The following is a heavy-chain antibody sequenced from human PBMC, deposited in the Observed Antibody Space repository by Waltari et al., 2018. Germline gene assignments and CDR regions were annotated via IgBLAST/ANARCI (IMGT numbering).Heavy chain of an antibody. CDR2: INPNSGGT. Sequence: QVQLVQSGAEVKKPGASVKVSCKASGYTFTGYYMHWVRQAPGQGLEWMGRINPNSGGTNYAQKFQGRVTMTRDTSISTAYMELSRLRSDDTAVYYYARDRSGSSSVPDPWGQGTLVTVSS. D-gene: IGHD6-6*01. CDR3: ARDRSGSSSVPDP. J-gene: IGHJ5*02. CDR1: GYTFTGYY. V-gene: IGHV1-2*06.